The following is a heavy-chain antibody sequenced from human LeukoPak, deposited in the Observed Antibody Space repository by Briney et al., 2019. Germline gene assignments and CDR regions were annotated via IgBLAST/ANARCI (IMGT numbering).Heavy chain of an antibody. Sequence: GGSLRLSCAASGFTFSSYAMSWVRQAPGKGLEWVSAISGSGGSTYYAGSVKGRFTISRDNSKNTLYLQMNSLRAEDTAVYYCAKVRRDGYTNLPLYFQHWGQGTLVTVSS. D-gene: IGHD5-24*01. CDR2: ISGSGGST. V-gene: IGHV3-23*01. J-gene: IGHJ1*01. CDR1: GFTFSSYA. CDR3: AKVRRDGYTNLPLYFQH.